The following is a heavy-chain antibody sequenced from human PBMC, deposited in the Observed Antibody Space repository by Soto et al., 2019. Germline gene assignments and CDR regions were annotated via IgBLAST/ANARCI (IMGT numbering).Heavy chain of an antibody. CDR1: GYTFTSYG. V-gene: IGHV1-18*04. CDR2: ISAYNGNT. Sequence: ASVKVSFKASGYTFTSYGISWVRQAPGQGLEWMGWISAYNGNTNYAQKLQGRVTMTTDTSTSTAYMELRSLRSDDTAVYYCARDITIFGGGGYYYYGMDVWGQGTTVTVSS. J-gene: IGHJ6*02. D-gene: IGHD3-3*01. CDR3: ARDITIFGGGGYYYYGMDV.